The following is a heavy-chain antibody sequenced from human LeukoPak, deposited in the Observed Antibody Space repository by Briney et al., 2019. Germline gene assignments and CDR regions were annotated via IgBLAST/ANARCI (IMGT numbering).Heavy chain of an antibody. CDR3: ARQIGYCSSTSCYRYFDY. D-gene: IGHD2-2*01. J-gene: IGHJ4*02. CDR1: GYSFTSYW. Sequence: GESLKISCKGSGYSFTSYWIGWVRPMPGKGLEWMGIIYPGDSDTRYSPSFQGQVTISADKSISTAYLQWSSLKASDTAMYYCARQIGYCSSTSCYRYFDYWGQGTLVTVSS. CDR2: IYPGDSDT. V-gene: IGHV5-51*01.